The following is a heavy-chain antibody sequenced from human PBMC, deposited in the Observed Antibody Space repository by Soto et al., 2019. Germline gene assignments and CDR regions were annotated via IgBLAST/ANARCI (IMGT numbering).Heavy chain of an antibody. CDR1: GFTFSSYS. J-gene: IGHJ6*02. Sequence: PGGSLRLSCAASGFTFSSYSMNWVRQAPGKGLEWVSSISSSSSYIYYADSVKGRFTISRDNAKNSLYLQMNSLRAEDTAVYYCARLPIGDYGSGSYFFYYYYGMDVWGQGTTVTVSS. D-gene: IGHD3-10*01. CDR2: ISSSSSYI. CDR3: ARLPIGDYGSGSYFFYYYYGMDV. V-gene: IGHV3-21*01.